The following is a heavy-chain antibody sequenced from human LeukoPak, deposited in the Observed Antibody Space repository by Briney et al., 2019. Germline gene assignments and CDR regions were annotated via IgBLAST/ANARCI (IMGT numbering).Heavy chain of an antibody. CDR1: GGTFSSYA. Sequence: ASVKVSCTASGGTFSSYAISWVRQAPGQGLEWTGGIIPIFGTANYAQKLQGRVTMTTDTSTSTAYMELRSLRSDDTAVYYCARGGPMVRGVPPSFSFDYWGQGTLVTVSS. V-gene: IGHV1-69*05. J-gene: IGHJ4*02. CDR3: ARGGPMVRGVPPSFSFDY. CDR2: IIPIFGTA. D-gene: IGHD3-10*01.